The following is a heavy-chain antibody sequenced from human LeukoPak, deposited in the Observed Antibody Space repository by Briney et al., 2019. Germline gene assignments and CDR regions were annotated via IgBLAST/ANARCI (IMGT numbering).Heavy chain of an antibody. V-gene: IGHV3-21*01. D-gene: IGHD5-24*01. CDR2: ISSSSSCI. Sequence: GGSLRLSCAASGFTFSSYSMNWVRQAPGKGLEWVSPISSSSSCIYYADSVKGRFTISRDNAKNSLYLQMNSLRAEDTAVYYCARDPFSSDEEMATGWGPGTLVTVSS. CDR1: GFTFSSYS. CDR3: ARDPFSSDEEMATG. J-gene: IGHJ4*02.